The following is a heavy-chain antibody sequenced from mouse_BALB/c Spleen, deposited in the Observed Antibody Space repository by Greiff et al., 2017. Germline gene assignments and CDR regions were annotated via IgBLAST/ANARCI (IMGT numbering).Heavy chain of an antibody. CDR1: GFAFSSYD. V-gene: IGHV5-12-1*01. J-gene: IGHJ4*01. Sequence: EVMLVESGGGLVKPGGSLKLSCAASGFAFSSYDMSWVRQTPEKRLEWVAYISSGGGSTYYPDTVKGRFTISRDNAKNTLYLQMSSLKSEDTAMYYCARCDGGYYAMDYWGQGTSVTVSS. CDR2: ISSGGGST. CDR3: ARCDGGYYAMDY. D-gene: IGHD2-13*01.